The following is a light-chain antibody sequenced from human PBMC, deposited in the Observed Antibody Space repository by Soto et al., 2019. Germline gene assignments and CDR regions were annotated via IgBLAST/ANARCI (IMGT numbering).Light chain of an antibody. J-gene: IGLJ2*01. V-gene: IGLV2-14*01. CDR3: SSYTSSSTYVV. CDR1: SSDVDGYNY. Sequence: QSVLTQPASVSGSPGQSITISCTGTSSDVDGYNYVSWYQQHPGKAPKLMIYDVINRPSGVSNRFSGSKSGNTASLTISGLQAEDEAYYYCSSYTSSSTYVVFGGGTKVTVL. CDR2: DVI.